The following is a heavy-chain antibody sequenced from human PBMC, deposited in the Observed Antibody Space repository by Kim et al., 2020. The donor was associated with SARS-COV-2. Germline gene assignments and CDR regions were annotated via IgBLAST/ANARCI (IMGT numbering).Heavy chain of an antibody. J-gene: IGHJ4*02. CDR3: ASDDTAIVHGFDF. D-gene: IGHD5-18*01. Sequence: YYADSVKGRYTISRDKSRNTVFLEMNSLRGEDSALYYWASDDTAIVHGFDFWGQGIQVTVSS. V-gene: IGHV3-30*03.